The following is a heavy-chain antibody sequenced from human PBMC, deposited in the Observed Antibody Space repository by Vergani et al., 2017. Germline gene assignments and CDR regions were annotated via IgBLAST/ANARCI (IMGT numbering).Heavy chain of an antibody. J-gene: IGHJ6*03. V-gene: IGHV1-2*02. CDR1: GYTFTGYY. D-gene: IGHD2-2*01. CDR3: ARMGYCRSNSCPNYYLYKDG. Sequence: QVQLVQSGAEVKKPGASVKVSCKASGYTFTGYYMHWVRQAPGQGLEWMGWINPNSGGTNYAQKFQGRVTMTRDTSISTAYMELRSLRSDDTAVYYCARMGYCRSNSCPNYYLYKDGWGKGTTVTVSS. CDR2: INPNSGGT.